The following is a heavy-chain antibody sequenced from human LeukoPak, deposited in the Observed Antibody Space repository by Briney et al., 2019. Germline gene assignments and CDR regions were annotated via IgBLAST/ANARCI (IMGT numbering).Heavy chain of an antibody. D-gene: IGHD4-11*01. CDR2: IYYSGST. V-gene: IGHV4-39*02. CDR1: GGSISSSSYY. Sequence: SETLSLTCTVSGGSISSSSYYWGWIRQPPGKGLEWIGSIYYSGSTYYNPSLKSRVTISVDTSKNQFSLKLSSVTAADTAVYYCARDNSGNYQAGYGYYFDYWGQGTLVTVSS. J-gene: IGHJ4*02. CDR3: ARDNSGNYQAGYGYYFDY.